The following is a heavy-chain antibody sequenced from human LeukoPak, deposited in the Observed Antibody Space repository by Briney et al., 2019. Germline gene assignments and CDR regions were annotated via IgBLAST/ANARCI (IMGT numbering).Heavy chain of an antibody. Sequence: ASVKVSCKASGYTFTSYYMHWVRQAPGQGLEWTGIINPSGGSTSYAQKFQGRVTMTRDTSTSTVYMELSSLRSEDTAVYYCASSGQLPQYYFDYWGQGTLVTVSS. CDR2: INPSGGST. D-gene: IGHD2-2*01. CDR3: ASSGQLPQYYFDY. V-gene: IGHV1-46*01. J-gene: IGHJ4*02. CDR1: GYTFTSYY.